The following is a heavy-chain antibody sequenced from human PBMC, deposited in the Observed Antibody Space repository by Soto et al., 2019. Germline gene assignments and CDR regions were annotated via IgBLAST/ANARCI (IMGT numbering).Heavy chain of an antibody. CDR1: GFTFDDYA. J-gene: IGHJ5*02. Sequence: EVQLVESGGGLVQPGRSLRLSCAASGFTFDDYAMHWVRQAPGKGLEWVSGISWNSGSIGYADSVKGRFTISRDNAKNSLYRQMNSLRAEDTAWYYCAKDGGYSSGRYGAWGQGTLVTVSS. CDR2: ISWNSGSI. D-gene: IGHD6-19*01. V-gene: IGHV3-9*01. CDR3: AKDGGYSSGRYGA.